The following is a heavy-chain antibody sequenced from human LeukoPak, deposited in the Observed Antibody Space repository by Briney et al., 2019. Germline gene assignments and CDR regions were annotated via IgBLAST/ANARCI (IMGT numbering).Heavy chain of an antibody. CDR2: IYSGGST. J-gene: IGHJ3*02. D-gene: IGHD6-25*01. Sequence: GGSLRLSCAASGFTVSSNYMSWVRQAPGKGLEWVSVIYSGGSTYYADSVKGRFTISRDNSKNTLYLQMNSLRAEDTAVYYCTRAATLIDGFDMWGQGTMVTVSS. CDR1: GFTVSSNY. CDR3: TRAATLIDGFDM. V-gene: IGHV3-53*01.